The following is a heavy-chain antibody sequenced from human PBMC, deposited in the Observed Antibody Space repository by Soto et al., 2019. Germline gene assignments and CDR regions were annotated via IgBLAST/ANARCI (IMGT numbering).Heavy chain of an antibody. CDR1: GGSFSGYY. J-gene: IGHJ6*02. D-gene: IGHD1-1*01. CDR2: IDWDDDK. CDR3: ARTRVRPSYYGMDV. V-gene: IGHV2-70*11. Sequence: TLSLTCTVYGGSFSGYYWSWIRQPPGKALEWLARIDWDDDKYYTTSLKTRLTISKDTSKNQVVLTLTNMDPVDTATYYCARTRVRPSYYGMDVWSQGTTVTVSS.